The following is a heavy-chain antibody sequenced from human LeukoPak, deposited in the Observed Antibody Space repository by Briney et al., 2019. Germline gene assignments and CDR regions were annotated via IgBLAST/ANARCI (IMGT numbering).Heavy chain of an antibody. CDR1: GFTFSSYS. D-gene: IGHD4-11*01. CDR2: ITSRSSYI. Sequence: GGSLRLSCAVSGFTFSSYSMNWVRQAPGKGLEWVSSITSRSSYIYYADSVKGRFTMPRDNAKNSLYLQMHGLRAEDTAVYYWARDLTVTSTCWFDRWGQGTLVTVSS. V-gene: IGHV3-21*01. J-gene: IGHJ5*02. CDR3: ARDLTVTSTCWFDR.